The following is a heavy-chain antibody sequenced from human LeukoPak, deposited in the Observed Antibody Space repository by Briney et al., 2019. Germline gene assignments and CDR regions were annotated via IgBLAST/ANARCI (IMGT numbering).Heavy chain of an antibody. D-gene: IGHD2-21*02. Sequence: SGGSTYYANSVKGRFTISRDNSKNTLYLQMNSLRAEDTAVYYCAKMPVVTAIYDYYGMDVWGQGTTVTVSS. V-gene: IGHV3-23*01. CDR2: SGGST. J-gene: IGHJ6*02. CDR3: AKMPVVTAIYDYYGMDV.